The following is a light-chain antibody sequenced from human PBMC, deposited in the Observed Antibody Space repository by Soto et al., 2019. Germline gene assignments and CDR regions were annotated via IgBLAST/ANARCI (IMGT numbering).Light chain of an antibody. CDR3: QQRSNWT. CDR1: QSVSSS. J-gene: IGKJ1*01. CDR2: DAS. V-gene: IGKV3-11*01. Sequence: EIVLTQSPATLSLSPGERATLSCRASQSVSSSLAWYQQKPGQAPRLLIYDASNRATGLPARFSGSGSGTDFTLTISSLEPEDFAVYYCQQRSNWTFGQGTKVEIK.